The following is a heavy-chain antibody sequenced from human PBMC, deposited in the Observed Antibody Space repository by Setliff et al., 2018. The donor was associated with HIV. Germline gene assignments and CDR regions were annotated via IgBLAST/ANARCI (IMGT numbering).Heavy chain of an antibody. D-gene: IGHD3-10*01. J-gene: IGHJ4*02. CDR3: ARSIYGSGSYPLDY. CDR2: IYYTGFT. CDR1: GGSISYYH. Sequence: SETLSLTCSVSGGSISYYHWSWIRQPAGKGLEWIGRIYYTGFTDYNPSLKSRLTMSVDTSKNQFSLKLSSVTAADTAAYFCARSIYGSGSYPLDYWGQGILV. V-gene: IGHV4-4*07.